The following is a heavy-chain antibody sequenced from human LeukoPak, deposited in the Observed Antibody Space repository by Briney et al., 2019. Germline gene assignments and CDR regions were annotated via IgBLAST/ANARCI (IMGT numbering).Heavy chain of an antibody. CDR1: GFTFSSYA. CDR2: ISGSGGST. V-gene: IGHV3-23*01. Sequence: GGSLRLSCAASGFTFSSYAMSWVRQAPGKGLEWVSAISGSGGSTYYADSVKGRFTISRDNSKNTLYLQMNSLRAEDTAVYYCAKDRDYYDPRHDDAFDIWGQGTMVTVSS. J-gene: IGHJ3*02. D-gene: IGHD3-22*01. CDR3: AKDRDYYDPRHDDAFDI.